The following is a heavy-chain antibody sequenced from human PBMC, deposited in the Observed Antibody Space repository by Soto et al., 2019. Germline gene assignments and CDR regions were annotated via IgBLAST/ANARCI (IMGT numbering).Heavy chain of an antibody. CDR2: ISHSGTSK. D-gene: IGHD6-19*01. J-gene: IGHJ5*02. Sequence: QVQLVDSGGGVVQPGESLQVACAASGFTVATTGMHWVRQAPGKGLEWVAMISHSGTSKLYIDSVQGRFTISRDNAKNNRYLQMSSLRPEDTAIYYCAKDWGSSGWFNWFNPWGQGVLVTVSS. V-gene: IGHV3-30*18. CDR1: GFTVATTG. CDR3: AKDWGSSGWFNWFNP.